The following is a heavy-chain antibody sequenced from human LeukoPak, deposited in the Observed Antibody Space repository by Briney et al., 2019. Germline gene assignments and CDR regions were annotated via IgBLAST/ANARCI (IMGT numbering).Heavy chain of an antibody. CDR2: ISSSGSTI. V-gene: IGHV3-48*04. CDR3: AREGYSSGWFDY. Sequence: PGGSLRLSCAASGFTFSSYGMSWVRQAPGKGLEWVSYISSSGSTIYYADSVKGRFTISRDNAKNSLYLQMNSLRAEDTAVYYCAREGYSSGWFDYWGQGTLVTVSS. D-gene: IGHD6-19*01. CDR1: GFTFSSYG. J-gene: IGHJ4*02.